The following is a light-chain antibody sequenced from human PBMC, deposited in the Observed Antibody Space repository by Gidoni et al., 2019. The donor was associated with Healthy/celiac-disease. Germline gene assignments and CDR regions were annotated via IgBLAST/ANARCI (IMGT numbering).Light chain of an antibody. Sequence: DIVLTLSPLSLPVTPGEPASISCRSSQSLLHSNGYNYLDWYLQKPGQSPQLLIYLGSNRASGVPDRFSGSGSGTDFTLKISRVEAEDVGVYYCMQAQQTPATFGQGTKVEIK. CDR3: MQAQQTPAT. CDR1: QSLLHSNGYNY. J-gene: IGKJ1*01. V-gene: IGKV2-28*01. CDR2: LGS.